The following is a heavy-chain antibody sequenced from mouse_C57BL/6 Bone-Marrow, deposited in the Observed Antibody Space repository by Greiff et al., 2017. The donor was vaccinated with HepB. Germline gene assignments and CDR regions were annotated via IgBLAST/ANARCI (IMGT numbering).Heavy chain of an antibody. J-gene: IGHJ3*01. Sequence: QVQLQQSGPELVKPGASVKISCKASGYAFSSSWMNWVKQRPGKGLEWIGRIYPGDGDTNYNGKFKGKATLTADKSSSTAYMQLSSLTTEDSAIYYCARSGSSYLPWFAYWGQGTLVTVS. V-gene: IGHV1-82*01. D-gene: IGHD1-1*01. CDR3: ARSGSSYLPWFAY. CDR2: IYPGDGDT. CDR1: GYAFSSSW.